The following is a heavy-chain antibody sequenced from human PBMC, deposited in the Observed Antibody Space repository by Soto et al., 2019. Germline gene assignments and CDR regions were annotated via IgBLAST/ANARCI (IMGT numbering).Heavy chain of an antibody. J-gene: IGHJ6*02. CDR1: GGSISSGDYY. CDR3: ARASVLRFLEWLPETGGMDV. V-gene: IGHV4-30-4*01. D-gene: IGHD3-3*01. CDR2: IYYSGST. Sequence: SETLSLTCTVSGGSISSGDYYWSWIRQPPGKGLGWIGYIYYSGSTYYNPSLKSRVTISVDTSKNQFSLKLSSVTAADTAVDYCARASVLRFLEWLPETGGMDVWGQGTTVTASS.